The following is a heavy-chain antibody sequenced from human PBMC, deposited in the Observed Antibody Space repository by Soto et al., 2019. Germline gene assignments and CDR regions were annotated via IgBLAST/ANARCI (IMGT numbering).Heavy chain of an antibody. V-gene: IGHV3-23*01. CDR2: ISGSGGST. Sequence: EVQLLESGGGLVQPGGSLRLSCAASGFTFSSYAMSWVRQAPGKGLEWVSAISGSGGSTYYADSVKGRFTISRDNSKNTLCLQINSVRAEYTAVYYCARSTSIPSYDHIWGRYRYPWGYWGQGTLVTVSS. J-gene: IGHJ4*02. CDR1: GFTFSSYA. CDR3: ARSTSIPSYDHIWGRYRYPWGY. D-gene: IGHD3-16*02.